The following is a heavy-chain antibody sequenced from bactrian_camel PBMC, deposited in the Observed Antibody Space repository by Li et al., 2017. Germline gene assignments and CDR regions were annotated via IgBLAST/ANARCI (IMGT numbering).Heavy chain of an antibody. CDR3: ASAAYHSNWARLEKRYYSY. CDR2: ITTGDGST. J-gene: IGHJ4*01. D-gene: IGHD6*01. V-gene: IGHV3S28*01. CDR1: YTYNEGD. Sequence: ESGGGSVQAGGSLRLSCGYTYNEGDMAWFRQAPGKEREGVAAITTGDGSTYYADSVKGRFTISQDNANNTLYLQMNSLKPGDTAMYYCASAAYHSNWARLEKRYYSYWGQGTQVTVS.